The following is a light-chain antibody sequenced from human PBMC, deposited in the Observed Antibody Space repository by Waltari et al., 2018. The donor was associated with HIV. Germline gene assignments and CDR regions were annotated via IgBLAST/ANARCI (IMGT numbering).Light chain of an antibody. CDR3: SAWDDSLNAVL. J-gene: IGLJ2*01. CDR1: SSNIGNSH. Sequence: QSVLTQPPSVSGTPGHRVTISCSGSSSNIGNSHANWYQHLPGTAPKLLILSKSQRPSEVPGRFSGSKSGSSASLAISGLQSEDEADYYCSAWDDSLNAVLFGGGTKLTVL. CDR2: SKS. V-gene: IGLV1-44*01.